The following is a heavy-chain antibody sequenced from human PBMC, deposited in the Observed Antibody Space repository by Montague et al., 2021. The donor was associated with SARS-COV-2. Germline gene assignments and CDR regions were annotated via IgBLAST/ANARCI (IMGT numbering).Heavy chain of an antibody. J-gene: IGHJ5*01. CDR2: VSHSGAA. CDR1: GDSISPNH. D-gene: IGHD6-19*01. Sequence: SETLSLTCSVSGDSISPNHWAWIRQPPGKGLEWIGYVSHSGAASYDSSPKSRVTISIETSKNQFSLRLTSVTAADTAIYYCAKHGSGSSGWYWFDSWGQGTLVAVSS. V-gene: IGHV4-59*08. CDR3: AKHGSGSSGWYWFDS.